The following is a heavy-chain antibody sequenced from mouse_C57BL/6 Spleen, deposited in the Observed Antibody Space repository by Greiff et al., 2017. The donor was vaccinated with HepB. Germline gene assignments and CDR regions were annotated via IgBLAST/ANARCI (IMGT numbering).Heavy chain of an antibody. CDR3: ARPPFYYDYESWFAY. J-gene: IGHJ3*01. CDR2: ISSGGSYT. CDR1: GFTFSSYG. V-gene: IGHV5-6*01. Sequence: EVQVVESGGDLVKPGGSLKLSCAASGFTFSSYGMSWVRQTPDKRLEWVATISSGGSYTYYPDSVKGRFTISRDNAKNTLYLQMSSLKSEDTAMYYCARPPFYYDYESWFAYWGQGTLVTVSA. D-gene: IGHD2-4*01.